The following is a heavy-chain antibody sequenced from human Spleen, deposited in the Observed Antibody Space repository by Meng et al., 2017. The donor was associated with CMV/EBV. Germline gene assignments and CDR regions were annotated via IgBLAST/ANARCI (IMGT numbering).Heavy chain of an antibody. J-gene: IGHJ3*02. CDR3: AKDETVIATHDAFDI. D-gene: IGHD2-21*01. CDR1: GSTFSSYA. CDR2: ISYDGSNK. V-gene: IGHV3-30-3*01. Sequence: GGSLRLSCAASGSTFSSYAMHWVRQAPGKGLEWVAVISYDGSNKYYADSVKGRFTISRDNSKNTLYLQMNSLRAEDTAVYYCAKDETVIATHDAFDIWGQGTMVTVSS.